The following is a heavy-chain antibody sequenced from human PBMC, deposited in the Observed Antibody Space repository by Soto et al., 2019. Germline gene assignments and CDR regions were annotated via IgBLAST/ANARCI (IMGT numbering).Heavy chain of an antibody. V-gene: IGHV4-39*01. D-gene: IGHD3-16*01. CDR2: IYYSGYT. J-gene: IGHJ6*02. Sequence: QLQLQESGPGLVKPSETLSLTCTVSGGSISSSSYYWGWIRQPPGKGLEWIGSIYYSGYTYYNPSLTSGVTISVDTSKHQFSLKLSSVTAADTAVYYCARHNGPLYVGYYYDMDVWGQGTTVTVSS. CDR1: GGSISSSSYY. CDR3: ARHNGPLYVGYYYDMDV.